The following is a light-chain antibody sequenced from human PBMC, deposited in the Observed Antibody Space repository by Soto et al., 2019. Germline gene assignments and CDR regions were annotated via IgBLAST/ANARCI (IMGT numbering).Light chain of an antibody. J-gene: IGLJ2*01. CDR1: SGDIGSYNR. CDR3: SSYATSGTNVI. Sequence: QSALTQPASVSGSPGQSITISCTGTSGDIGSYNRVSWYQQHPGKAPKLIIYEVTDRPSGVSNRFSGSKSGNTASLTISGLQAEDEAEYYCSSYATSGTNVIFGGGTKVTVL. V-gene: IGLV2-14*01. CDR2: EVT.